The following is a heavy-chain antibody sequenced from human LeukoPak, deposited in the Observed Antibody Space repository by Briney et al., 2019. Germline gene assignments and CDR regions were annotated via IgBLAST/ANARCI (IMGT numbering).Heavy chain of an antibody. CDR3: ARGEKVGDILTGYPPL. D-gene: IGHD3-9*01. CDR1: GFTLSSYS. V-gene: IGHV3-21*01. Sequence: PGGSLRLSCAASGFTLSSYSMNWVRQAPGKGLEWVSSISSSSSYIYYADSVKGRFTISRDNAKNSLYLQMNSLRAEDTVVYYCARGEKVGDILTGYPPLWGQGTLVTVSS. J-gene: IGHJ4*02. CDR2: ISSSSSYI.